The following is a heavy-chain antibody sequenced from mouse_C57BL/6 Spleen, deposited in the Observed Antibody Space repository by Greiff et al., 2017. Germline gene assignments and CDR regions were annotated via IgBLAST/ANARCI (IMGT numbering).Heavy chain of an antibody. J-gene: IGHJ3*01. CDR1: GFNIKDYY. CDR3: TTSYYGSRAWFAD. CDR2: IDPEDGDT. Sequence: EVKLMESGAELVRPGASVKLSCTASGFNIKDYYMHWVKQRPEQGLEWIGRIDPEDGDTEYAPKFQGKATMTADTSSNTAYLQLSSLTSEDTAVYYCTTSYYGSRAWFADWGKGTLVTVSA. D-gene: IGHD1-1*01. V-gene: IGHV14-1*01.